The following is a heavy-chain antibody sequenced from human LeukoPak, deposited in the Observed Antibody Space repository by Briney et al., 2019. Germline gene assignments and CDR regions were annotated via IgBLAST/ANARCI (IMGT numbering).Heavy chain of an antibody. Sequence: GGSLRLSCAASGFTFSSYGMHWVRQAPGKGLEWVSFISGSGGTTYYADSVKGRFTISRDNSKNTLYLQMSSLRVEDTAVYYCAKVPGGQQLALWYFDLWGRGTLVTVSS. J-gene: IGHJ2*01. CDR3: AKVPGGQQLALWYFDL. CDR2: ISGSGGTT. V-gene: IGHV3-23*01. CDR1: GFTFSSYG. D-gene: IGHD6-13*01.